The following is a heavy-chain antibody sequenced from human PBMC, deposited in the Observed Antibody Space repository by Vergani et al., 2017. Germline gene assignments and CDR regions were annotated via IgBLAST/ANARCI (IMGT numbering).Heavy chain of an antibody. V-gene: IGHV1-46*03. CDR2: INPSGGTT. J-gene: IGHJ4*02. D-gene: IGHD3-9*01. CDR1: GYAFTNYY. CDR3: ATGVLTGYFYFNY. Sequence: QVQLVQSGAEVKKPGASVKVSCKASGYAFTNYYLHWVRQASGQRLEWLGLINPSGGTTSYAQKFKGRVTMTRDTSTNTVYMELSSLRSEDTAVYYCATGVLTGYFYFNYWGQGTLVIVSS.